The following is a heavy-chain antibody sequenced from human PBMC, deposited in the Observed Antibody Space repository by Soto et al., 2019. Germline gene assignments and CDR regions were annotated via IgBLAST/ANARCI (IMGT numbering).Heavy chain of an antibody. V-gene: IGHV3-74*03. Sequence: GGSLRLSCAASGFTFSSYWMHWVRQAPGRGLVWVSRISGDGSKTTYADSVKGRFTISRDNSKNTLYLQMDSLRAEDTAVYYCLRDGVGATVFFGFRDFWSRGALVTVSS. J-gene: IGHJ4*02. D-gene: IGHD1-26*01. CDR3: LRDGVGATVFFGFRDF. CDR1: GFTFSSYW. CDR2: ISGDGSKT.